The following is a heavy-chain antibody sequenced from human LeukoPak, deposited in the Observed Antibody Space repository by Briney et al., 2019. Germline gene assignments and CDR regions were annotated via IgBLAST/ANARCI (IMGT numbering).Heavy chain of an antibody. D-gene: IGHD6-13*01. J-gene: IGHJ5*02. CDR1: GFTFSSYE. V-gene: IGHV3-48*03. CDR3: ANSSSWYPIWFDP. Sequence: GGSLRLSCAASGFTFSSYEMNWVRQAPGKGLEWVSYISSSGSTIYYADSVKGRFTISRDNAKNSLYLQMNSLRAEDTAVYYCANSSSWYPIWFDPWGQGTLVTVSS. CDR2: ISSSGSTI.